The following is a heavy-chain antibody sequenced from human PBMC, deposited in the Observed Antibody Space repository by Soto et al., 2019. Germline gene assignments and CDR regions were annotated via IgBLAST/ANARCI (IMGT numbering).Heavy chain of an antibody. J-gene: IGHJ4*02. V-gene: IGHV3-33*01. Sequence: GGSLRLSCTASGFTFSNYGMHWVRQTPGKGLEWVAVIWYDGSKEYFADSVKGRFTISRDNSKNTVYLQMNSLRAEDTALYYCARGTYDTSGDFDYWGQGTLVTVSS. CDR2: IWYDGSKE. D-gene: IGHD3-22*01. CDR1: GFTFSNYG. CDR3: ARGTYDTSGDFDY.